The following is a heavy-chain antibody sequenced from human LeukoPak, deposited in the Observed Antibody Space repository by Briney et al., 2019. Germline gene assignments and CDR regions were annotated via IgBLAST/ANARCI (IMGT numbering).Heavy chain of an antibody. D-gene: IGHD3-3*01. J-gene: IGHJ6*03. V-gene: IGHV3-43*01. CDR1: GFTFDDYT. CDR3: AKDRPILRFLEWLNNYYYYCMDV. Sequence: PGGSLRLSCAASGFTFDDYTMHWVRQAPGKGLEWVSLISWDGGSTYYADSVKGRFTISRDNSKNSLYLQMNSLRTGDTALYYCAKDRPILRFLEWLNNYYYYCMDVWGKGTTVTVSS. CDR2: ISWDGGST.